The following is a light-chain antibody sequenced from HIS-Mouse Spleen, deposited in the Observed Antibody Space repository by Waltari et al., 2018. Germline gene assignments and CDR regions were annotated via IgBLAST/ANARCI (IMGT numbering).Light chain of an antibody. J-gene: IGLJ2*01. CDR2: EVS. CDR3: SSYTSSSTLV. Sequence: QSALTQPASVSGSPGQSITISCTGTSSDVGGYNYVSWYQQHPGKAPKPLIYEVSNRPYGVAIRFSGSKSGNTASLTISGLQAEDESDYYCSSYTSSSTLVFGGGTKLTVL. V-gene: IGLV2-14*01. CDR1: SSDVGGYNY.